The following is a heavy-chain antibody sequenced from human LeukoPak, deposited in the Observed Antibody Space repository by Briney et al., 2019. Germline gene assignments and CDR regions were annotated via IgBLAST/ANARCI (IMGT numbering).Heavy chain of an antibody. V-gene: IGHV4-4*09. CDR3: ARVGDTSSYFYFLDY. J-gene: IGHJ4*02. CDR1: GGSIANHY. D-gene: IGHD3-22*01. Sequence: PSETLSLTCTVSGGSIANHYWSWIRQPPGKGLEWIGYIFSSGNTNYNPSLKSRVAISVGTSKSQFSLNLSSVTAADTAVYSCARVGDTSSYFYFLDYWGRGTLVTVSS. CDR2: IFSSGNT.